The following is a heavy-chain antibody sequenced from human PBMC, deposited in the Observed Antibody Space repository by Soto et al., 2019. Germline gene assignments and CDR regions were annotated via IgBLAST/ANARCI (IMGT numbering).Heavy chain of an antibody. V-gene: IGHV6-1*01. CDR3: ARGDQRLLY. Sequence: SQTLSLTCDISGDSVSSDSTAWNWIRQSPSRGLEWLGRTYYKSKWFYNYAVSVRSRIAIKSDTSKNQFSLQLNSVTPEDTAVYFCARGDQRLLYWGQGTLVTVSS. CDR2: TYYKSKWFY. D-gene: IGHD6-25*01. J-gene: IGHJ4*02. CDR1: GDSVSSDSTA.